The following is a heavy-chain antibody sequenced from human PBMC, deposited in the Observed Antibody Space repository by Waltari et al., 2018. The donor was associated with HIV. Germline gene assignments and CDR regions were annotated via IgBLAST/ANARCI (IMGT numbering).Heavy chain of an antibody. CDR1: DYSITDGYF. V-gene: IGHV4-28*03. CDR2: TYHTGRS. Sequence: HVQLQESGPGLIQPLQTLSLKCDVSDYSITDGYFWGWVRQSPGKGLEWIGSTYHTGRSNYSPSLDGRLTLSLDTPKNQFSLKLKCVNAMDTATYYCVRDWGVGTGPFDYWGQGITVTVSS. CDR3: VRDWGVGTGPFDY. J-gene: IGHJ4*02. D-gene: IGHD5-18*01.